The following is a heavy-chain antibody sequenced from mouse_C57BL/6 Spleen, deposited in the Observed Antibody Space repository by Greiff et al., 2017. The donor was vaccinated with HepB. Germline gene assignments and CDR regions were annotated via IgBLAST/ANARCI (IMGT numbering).Heavy chain of an antibody. D-gene: IGHD2-3*01. CDR3: TSSRWLGG. J-gene: IGHJ3*01. V-gene: IGHV1-15*01. Sequence: VQLQQSGAELVRPGASVTLSCKASGYTFTDYEMHWVKQTPVHGLEWIGAIDPETGGTAYNQKFKGKAILTADKSSSTAYMELRSLTSEDSAVYYCTSSRWLGGWGQGTLVTVSA. CDR2: IDPETGGT. CDR1: GYTFTDYE.